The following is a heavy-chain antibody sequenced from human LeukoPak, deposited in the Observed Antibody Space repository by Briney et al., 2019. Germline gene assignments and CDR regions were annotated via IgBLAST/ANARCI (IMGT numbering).Heavy chain of an antibody. D-gene: IGHD3-3*01. CDR2: ISSSGSTI. CDR3: AKGGTSYDFWSGHGYYFDY. J-gene: IGHJ4*02. V-gene: IGHV3-48*03. Sequence: GGSLRLSCAASGFTFSSYEMNWVRQAPGKGLEWVSYISSSGSTIYYAASVKGRFTISRDNSKKTLYLQMNSLRAEDTAVYYCAKGGTSYDFWSGHGYYFDYWGQGTLVTVSS. CDR1: GFTFSSYE.